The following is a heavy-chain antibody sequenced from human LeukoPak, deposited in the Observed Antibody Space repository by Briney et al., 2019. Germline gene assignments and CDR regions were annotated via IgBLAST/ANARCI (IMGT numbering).Heavy chain of an antibody. CDR2: IDQDGSEK. V-gene: IGHV3-7*01. Sequence: GGSLRLSCAASGVIFNRYWMSWVRQAPGRGLEWVANIDQDGSEKHYVDSVKGRFTISRDNARNSLYLQMNSLRAEDTAVYYCARGRFSYDNTGYSSFYYWGQGTLVTVSS. D-gene: IGHD3-22*01. CDR1: GVIFNRYW. J-gene: IGHJ4*02. CDR3: ARGRFSYDNTGYSSFYY.